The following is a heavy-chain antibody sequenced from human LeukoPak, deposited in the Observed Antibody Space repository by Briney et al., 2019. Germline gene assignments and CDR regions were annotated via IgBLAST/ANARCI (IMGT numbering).Heavy chain of an antibody. CDR2: ISGSGGNT. J-gene: IGHJ5*02. V-gene: IGHV3-23*01. Sequence: GGSLRLSCAASAFTFSTYAMIWVRQAPGKGLEWVSAISGSGGNTYYADSVKGRFTISRDNAKNTLYLQMNSLRAEDTAVYYCASYYYYDSSARWFDPWGQGTLVTVSS. CDR3: ASYYYYDSSARWFDP. D-gene: IGHD3-22*01. CDR1: AFTFSTYA.